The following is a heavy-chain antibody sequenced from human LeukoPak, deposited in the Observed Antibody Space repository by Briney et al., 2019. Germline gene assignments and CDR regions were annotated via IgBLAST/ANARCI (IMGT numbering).Heavy chain of an antibody. CDR2: IQDDGATT. Sequence: GRSLRLSCAASGFTFSTFPMHWVRQAPGKGLEWVALIQDDGATTNYADSVRGRFTISRDNSKSTVYLQMNSLKPDDTAVYYCATQSITLVVVISPFDYWGQGTLVTVSS. CDR3: ATQSITLVVVISPFDY. D-gene: IGHD3-22*01. CDR1: GFTFSTFP. J-gene: IGHJ4*02. V-gene: IGHV3-30*02.